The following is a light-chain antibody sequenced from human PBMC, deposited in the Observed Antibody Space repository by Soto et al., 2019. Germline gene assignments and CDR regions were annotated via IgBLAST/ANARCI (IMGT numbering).Light chain of an antibody. J-gene: IGLJ2*01. CDR3: ASYGGNNNVL. CDR1: STDVGGYNY. Sequence: QSALTQPPSASGSPGQSVTISCTGTSTDVGGYNYVSWYQQHPGKAPKLMMFEVSKRPSGVPDRFSGSKFGNTASLTVSGLRAEDEADYYCASYGGNNNVLFGGGTKLTVL. CDR2: EVS. V-gene: IGLV2-8*01.